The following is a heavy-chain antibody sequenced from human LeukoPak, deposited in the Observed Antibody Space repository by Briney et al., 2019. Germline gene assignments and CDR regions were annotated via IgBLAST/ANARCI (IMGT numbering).Heavy chain of an antibody. V-gene: IGHV3-49*04. Sequence: GRSLRLSCTASGVTFGDYAMSWVRQAPGKGLEWVGFIRSKAYGGTTDYAASVKGRFTISTDDSKGIAYLQMNSLKTEDTAVYFCTRARSSGWSLYYYYMDVWGKGTTVTVSS. J-gene: IGHJ6*03. D-gene: IGHD6-19*01. CDR3: TRARSSGWSLYYYYMDV. CDR1: GVTFGDYA. CDR2: IRSKAYGGTT.